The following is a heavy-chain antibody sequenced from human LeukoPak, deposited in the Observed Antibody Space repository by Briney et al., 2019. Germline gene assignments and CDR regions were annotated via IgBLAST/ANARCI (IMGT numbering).Heavy chain of an antibody. J-gene: IGHJ4*02. CDR1: GFTFSSYW. V-gene: IGHV3-7*01. Sequence: PGGSLRLSCAASGFTFSSYWMGWVRQAPGKGLEWVANIKRDGSEKYYGDSVKGRFTVSRDNAKNSLYLQTNSLRAEDTAVYYCARDKEAAVDFWSGYYPLWGQGTLVTVSS. D-gene: IGHD3-3*01. CDR3: ARDKEAAVDFWSGYYPL. CDR2: IKRDGSEK.